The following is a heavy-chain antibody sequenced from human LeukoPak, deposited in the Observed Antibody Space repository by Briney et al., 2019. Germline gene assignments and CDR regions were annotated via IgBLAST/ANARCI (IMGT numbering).Heavy chain of an antibody. CDR2: IKQDASEI. CDR3: ARVRTENYYGMDV. J-gene: IGHJ6*02. D-gene: IGHD3/OR15-3a*01. V-gene: IGHV3-7*04. CDR1: GFTFRSYW. Sequence: PGGSLRLSCAASGFTFRSYWRSWVRQAPGKGLEWVTNIKQDASEICYVDSVNGRFTISRDNAKNSLYLQMNSLRVEDTAAYYCARVRTENYYGMDVWGQGTTVTVSS.